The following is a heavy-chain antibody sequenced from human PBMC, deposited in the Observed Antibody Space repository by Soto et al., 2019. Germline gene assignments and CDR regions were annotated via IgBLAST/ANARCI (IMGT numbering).Heavy chain of an antibody. Sequence: GGSLILSCAAAGFTFSDHYVSWIRQAPGKGLEWVSYISSSGSTIYYADSVKGRFTISSDNAKNSLYLQMNSLRAEDTAVYYCAREGPVDTATDYWGQGTLVTVSS. D-gene: IGHD5-18*01. V-gene: IGHV3-11*01. CDR1: GFTFSDHY. CDR3: AREGPVDTATDY. J-gene: IGHJ4*02. CDR2: ISSSGSTI.